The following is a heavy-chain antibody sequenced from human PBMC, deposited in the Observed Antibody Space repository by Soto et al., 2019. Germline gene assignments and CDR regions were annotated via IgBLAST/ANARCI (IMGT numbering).Heavy chain of an antibody. Sequence: QVQLQESGPGLVKPSQTLSLTCTVSGGSISSGGYYWSWIRQHPGKGLEWIGYIYYSGSTYYNPSLKSRVTISVDTSKNQFSLELSSVTAADTAVYYCARGWCSGGSCYFDYWGQGTLVTVSS. V-gene: IGHV4-31*03. CDR2: IYYSGST. CDR1: GGSISSGGYY. CDR3: ARGWCSGGSCYFDY. J-gene: IGHJ4*02. D-gene: IGHD2-15*01.